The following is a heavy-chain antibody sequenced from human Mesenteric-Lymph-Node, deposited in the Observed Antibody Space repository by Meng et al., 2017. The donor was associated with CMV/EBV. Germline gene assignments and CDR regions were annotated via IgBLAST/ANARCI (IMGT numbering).Heavy chain of an antibody. CDR3: ARDLRPYCSGGSCFFDY. V-gene: IGHV3-30*04. Sequence: LSLTCAASGFTFSSYAMHWVRQAPGKGLEWVAVISYDGSNKYYADSVKGRFTISRDNSKNTLYLQMNSLRAEDTAVYYCARDLRPYCSGGSCFFDYWGQGTLVTVSS. J-gene: IGHJ4*02. CDR1: GFTFSSYA. D-gene: IGHD2-15*01. CDR2: ISYDGSNK.